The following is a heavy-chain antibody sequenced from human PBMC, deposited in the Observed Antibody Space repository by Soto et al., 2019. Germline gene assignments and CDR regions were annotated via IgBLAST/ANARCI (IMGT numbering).Heavy chain of an antibody. CDR3: ARGYAVTFYYYGMDV. D-gene: IGHD5-12*01. CDR1: GYTFTSNG. Sequence: QVQLVQSGAEVKKPGASVKVSCKASGYTFTSNGIHWVRQAPGQGLEWMGWISAYNGNTDYAQKIQGRVTMTTDTSTSTAYMELRSLISDDTAVYYCARGYAVTFYYYGMDVWGQGTTVTVSS. CDR2: ISAYNGNT. J-gene: IGHJ6*02. V-gene: IGHV1-18*01.